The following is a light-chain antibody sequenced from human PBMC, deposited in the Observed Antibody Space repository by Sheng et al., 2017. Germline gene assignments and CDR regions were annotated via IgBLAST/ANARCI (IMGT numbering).Light chain of an antibody. CDR3: QQYGGSRPIS. V-gene: IGKV3-20*01. Sequence: EIVLTQSPGTLSLSPRGVEPPSPAGPSQSVSNNYLAWYQQKPGQAPRLLIYGASSRATGIPDRISGSGSGTDFTLTISRLEPEDFAVYYCQQYGGSRPISFGQGTRVEIK. J-gene: IGKJ5*01. CDR2: GAS. CDR1: QSVSNNY.